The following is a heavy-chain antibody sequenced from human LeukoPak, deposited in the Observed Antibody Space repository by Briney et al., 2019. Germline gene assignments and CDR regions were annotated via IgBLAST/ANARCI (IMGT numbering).Heavy chain of an antibody. V-gene: IGHV1-2*02. CDR3: ARVLLWFGESGAFDI. D-gene: IGHD3-10*01. J-gene: IGHJ3*02. CDR1: GYTFTGYY. Sequence: ASVKVSCKASGYTFTGYYMHWVRQAPGQGLEWMGWINPNSGGTKYAQKFQARVTMTRDTSISTAYMELSRLTSDDTAVYYCARVLLWFGESGAFDIWGQGTMVTVSS. CDR2: INPNSGGT.